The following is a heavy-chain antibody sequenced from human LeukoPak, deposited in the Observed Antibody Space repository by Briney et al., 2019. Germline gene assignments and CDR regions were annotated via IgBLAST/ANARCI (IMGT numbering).Heavy chain of an antibody. D-gene: IGHD2-15*01. J-gene: IGHJ4*02. Sequence: PGGSLRLSCAASGFTFSSYAMSWVRQAPGKGLEWVSAISGSGGSTYYADSVKGRFTISRDNSKNTLYLQMNSLRAEDTAVYYCAKDKEYCSGGSCYFYFDCWGQGTLVTVSS. V-gene: IGHV3-23*01. CDR1: GFTFSSYA. CDR2: ISGSGGST. CDR3: AKDKEYCSGGSCYFYFDC.